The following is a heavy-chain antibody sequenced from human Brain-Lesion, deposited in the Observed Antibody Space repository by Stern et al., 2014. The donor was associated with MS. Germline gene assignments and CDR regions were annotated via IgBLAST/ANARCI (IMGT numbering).Heavy chain of an antibody. Sequence: VQLVQSGGGVVQPGRSLRLSCAASGFTFSSYGMHWVRQAPGKGLEWVAVIWYDGSNKYYADSVKGRFTISRDNSKNTLYLQMNSLRAEDTAVYYCARDLRKYSSSWYSFDYWGQGTLVTVSS. CDR1: GFTFSSYG. D-gene: IGHD6-13*01. V-gene: IGHV3-33*01. CDR2: IWYDGSNK. CDR3: ARDLRKYSSSWYSFDY. J-gene: IGHJ4*02.